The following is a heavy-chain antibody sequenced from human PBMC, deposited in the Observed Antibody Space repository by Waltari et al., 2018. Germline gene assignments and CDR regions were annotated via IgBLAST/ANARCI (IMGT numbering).Heavy chain of an antibody. D-gene: IGHD3-22*01. CDR2: SNTDSGNP. CDR3: ARDFESRGYDI. CDR1: GYTFTTYG. Sequence: QVQLVQSGSELKKPGASVKVSCKASGYTFTTYGINWVRQAPGQGLERLGWSNTDSGNPTYAQGFTGRLVFSLDTSVNTALLQISSLKADDSAIYYCARDFESRGYDIWGQGTMVTVSS. J-gene: IGHJ3*02. V-gene: IGHV7-4-1*02.